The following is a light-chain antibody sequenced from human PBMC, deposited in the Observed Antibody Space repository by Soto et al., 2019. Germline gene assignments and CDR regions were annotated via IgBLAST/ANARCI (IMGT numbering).Light chain of an antibody. CDR1: SNDIGGYNY. CDR2: EVS. V-gene: IGLV2-14*01. CDR3: SSYTGSVSVV. Sequence: QSALTQPASVSGSPGQSITISCTGTSNDIGGYNYVSWYQQHPGKVPKLMIYEVSDRPSGVSDRFSGSRSGNRASLTISALQPEDEAVYYCSSYTGSVSVVFGGGTQLTVL. J-gene: IGLJ2*01.